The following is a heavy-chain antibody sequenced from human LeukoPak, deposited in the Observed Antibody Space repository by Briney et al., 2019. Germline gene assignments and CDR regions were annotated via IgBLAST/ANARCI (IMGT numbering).Heavy chain of an antibody. V-gene: IGHV3-74*01. D-gene: IGHD3-3*01. CDR3: ARVSVEWYIFDY. Sequence: GGSLRLSCAASGFTFSSYWMHWVRQAPGKGPVWVARTNRDGSSTAYADSVKGRFTISKDNAKNTLYLLMNSLRAEDTAVYYCARVSVEWYIFDYWGQGTLVTVPS. CDR1: GFTFSSYW. CDR2: TNRDGSST. J-gene: IGHJ4*02.